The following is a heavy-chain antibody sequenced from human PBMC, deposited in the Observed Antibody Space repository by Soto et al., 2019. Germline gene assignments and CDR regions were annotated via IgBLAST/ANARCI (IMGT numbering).Heavy chain of an antibody. J-gene: IGHJ2*01. Sequence: EMQLLESGGGLVQPGGSLRLSCAASGFTFTSYAMNWVRQGPGKGLEWVSGISANGGATYYADSVKGRFNISRDNSKDTLFLEMNRLRAEDTAVYFCVKDYRSYSGSYGGRYFDLWGRGTLVTVSA. CDR1: GFTFTSYA. CDR2: ISANGGAT. CDR3: VKDYRSYSGSYGGRYFDL. D-gene: IGHD1-26*01. V-gene: IGHV3-23*01.